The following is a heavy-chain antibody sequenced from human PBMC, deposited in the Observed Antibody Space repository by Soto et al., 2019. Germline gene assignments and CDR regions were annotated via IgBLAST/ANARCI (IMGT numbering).Heavy chain of an antibody. J-gene: IGHJ4*02. Sequence: KPSETLSLTCSVSGGSISTVGHYWTWIRQPPGKGLEWIGSIYHTGSTYYSKSLRSRLTMSVDTSKSQFSLRLSSVTAADTAVYYCARATGTLRSRNCDYWGQGSLVTDSS. CDR1: GGSISTVGHY. CDR3: ARATGTLRSRNCDY. V-gene: IGHV4-31*03. CDR2: IYHTGST. D-gene: IGHD1-1*01.